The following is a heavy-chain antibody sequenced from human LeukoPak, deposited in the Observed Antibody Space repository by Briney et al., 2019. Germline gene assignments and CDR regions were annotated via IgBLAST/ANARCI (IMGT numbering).Heavy chain of an antibody. Sequence: SSETLSLTCTVSGGSISSYYWSWIRQPAGKGLEWIGRIYTSGSTNYNPSLKSRVTMSVDTSKNQFSLKLSSVTAADTAVYYCARDFSSSWLNWFDPWGQGTLVTVSS. V-gene: IGHV4-4*07. CDR3: ARDFSSSWLNWFDP. D-gene: IGHD6-13*01. CDR2: IYTSGST. CDR1: GGSISSYY. J-gene: IGHJ5*02.